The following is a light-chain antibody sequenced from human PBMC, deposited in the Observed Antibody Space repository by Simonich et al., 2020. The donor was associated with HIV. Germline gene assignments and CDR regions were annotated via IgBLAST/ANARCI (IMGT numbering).Light chain of an antibody. CDR2: GAS. J-gene: IGKJ1*01. CDR1: QSVSSN. Sequence: EIVMTQSPATLSVSPGERATLSCSASQSVSSNLAWYQQKPGQAPRLLIYGASTRAPGIPARFSGSGSGTEFTLTISSLQSEDFAVYYCQQYNNWPPWTFGQGTKVEIK. V-gene: IGKV3-15*01. CDR3: QQYNNWPPWT.